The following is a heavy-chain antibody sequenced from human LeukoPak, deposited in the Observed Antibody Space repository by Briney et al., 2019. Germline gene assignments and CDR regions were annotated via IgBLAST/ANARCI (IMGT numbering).Heavy chain of an antibody. CDR2: IDPSGYTI. CDR3: ASGIRERGFDY. J-gene: IGHJ4*02. CDR1: EFTFSTYA. Sequence: GGSLRLACAASEFTFSTYAMNWVRQAPGRGLQWVSSIDPSGYTIFYADSVKGRFTISRDNAKNSLYLQMNSLRAEDTALYFCASGIRERGFDYWGQGTLVTVSS. D-gene: IGHD1-1*01. V-gene: IGHV3-21*01.